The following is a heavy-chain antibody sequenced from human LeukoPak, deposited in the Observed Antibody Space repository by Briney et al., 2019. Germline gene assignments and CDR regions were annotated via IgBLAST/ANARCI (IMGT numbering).Heavy chain of an antibody. V-gene: IGHV3-21*01. CDR3: AREYRGSYWGFDY. Sequence: PGGSLRLSCAASGFTFSSNSMNWVRQAPGKGLEWVSSISSSSSYIYFADSVKGRFTISRDNAKNSLYLQMNSLRTEDTAVYYCAREYRGSYWGFDYWGQGTLVTVSS. CDR2: ISSSSSYI. D-gene: IGHD1-26*01. CDR1: GFTFSSNS. J-gene: IGHJ4*02.